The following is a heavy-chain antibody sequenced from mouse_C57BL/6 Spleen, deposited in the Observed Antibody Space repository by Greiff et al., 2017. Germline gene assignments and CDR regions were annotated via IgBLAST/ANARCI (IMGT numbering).Heavy chain of an antibody. D-gene: IGHD6-1*01. CDR2: IDPSDSYT. V-gene: IGHV1-69*01. CDR3: VRGPHGFAY. J-gene: IGHJ3*01. CDR1: GYTFTSYW. Sequence: QVQLKQPGAELVMPGASVKLSCKASGYTFTSYWMHWVKQRPGQGLEWIGEIDPSDSYTNYNQKFKGKSTLTVDKSSSTPYMQLSSLTAEDSAVYYCVRGPHGFAYWGQGTLVTVSA.